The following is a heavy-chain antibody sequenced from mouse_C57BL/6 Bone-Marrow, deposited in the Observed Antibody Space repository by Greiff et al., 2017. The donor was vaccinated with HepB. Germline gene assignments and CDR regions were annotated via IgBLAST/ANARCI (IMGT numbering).Heavy chain of an antibody. CDR2: ISSGGDYI. J-gene: IGHJ3*01. V-gene: IGHV5-9-1*02. Sequence: EVKVVESGEGLVKPGGSLKLSCAASGFTFSSYAMSWVRQTPEKRLEWVAYISSGGDYIYYAYTVKGRFTISRDNARNTLYLQMSSLKSEDTAMYYCTRDRNWFAYWGQGTLVTVSA. CDR3: TRDRNWFAY. CDR1: GFTFSSYA.